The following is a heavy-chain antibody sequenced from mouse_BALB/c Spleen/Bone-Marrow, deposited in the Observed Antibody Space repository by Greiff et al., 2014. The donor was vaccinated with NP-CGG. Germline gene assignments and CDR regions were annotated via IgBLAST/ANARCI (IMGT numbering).Heavy chain of an antibody. J-gene: IGHJ2*01. CDR2: ISDGGSYT. CDR3: ARGSSYFDY. V-gene: IGHV5-4*02. Sequence: VQLKESGGGLVKPGGSLKLSCAASGFTFSDYYMYWVRRTPEKRLEWVATISDGGSYTYYPDSVKGRFTISRDNAKNNLYLQMSSLKSEDTAMYYCARGSSYFDYWGQGTTLTVSS. CDR1: GFTFSDYY. D-gene: IGHD1-1*01.